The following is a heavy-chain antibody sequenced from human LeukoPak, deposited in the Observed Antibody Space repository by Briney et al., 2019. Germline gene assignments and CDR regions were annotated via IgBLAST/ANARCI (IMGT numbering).Heavy chain of an antibody. CDR2: IYTSGST. CDR1: GGSISSGSYY. CDR3: ARGEIAAAGHTDY. Sequence: SETLSLTCTVSGGSISSGSYYWSWIRQPAGKGLEWIGRIYTSGSTNYNPSLKSRVTISVDTSKNQFSLKLSSVTAADTAVYYCARGEIAAAGHTDYWGQRTLVTVSS. D-gene: IGHD6-13*01. J-gene: IGHJ4*02. V-gene: IGHV4-61*02.